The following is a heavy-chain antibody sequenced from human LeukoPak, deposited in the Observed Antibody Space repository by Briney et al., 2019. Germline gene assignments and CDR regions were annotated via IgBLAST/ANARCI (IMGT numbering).Heavy chain of an antibody. CDR2: IYYSGST. V-gene: IGHV4-39*01. J-gene: IGHJ4*02. Sequence: SETLSLTCTVSGGSISSSSYYWGWIRQPPGKGLEWIGSIYYSGSTYYSPSLKSRVTISVDTSKNQFSRTLSSVTAADTAVYYCARRPGGAAVAVPYFDYWGQGTLVTVSS. D-gene: IGHD6-19*01. CDR1: GGSISSSSYY. CDR3: ARRPGGAAVAVPYFDY.